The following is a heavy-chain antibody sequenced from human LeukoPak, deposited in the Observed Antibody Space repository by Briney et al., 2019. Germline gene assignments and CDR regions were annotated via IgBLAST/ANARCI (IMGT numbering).Heavy chain of an antibody. V-gene: IGHV1-8*03. CDR2: MNPNSGNT. J-gene: IGHJ6*03. CDR1: GYTFTSYG. Sequence: ASVKVSCKASGYTFTSYGISWVRQATGQGLEWMGWMNPNSGNTGYAQKFQGRVTITRNTSISTAYMELSSLRSEDTAVYYCARGVRGYSYGLYYYYYMDVWGKGTTVTVSS. CDR3: ARGVRGYSYGLYYYYYMDV. D-gene: IGHD5-18*01.